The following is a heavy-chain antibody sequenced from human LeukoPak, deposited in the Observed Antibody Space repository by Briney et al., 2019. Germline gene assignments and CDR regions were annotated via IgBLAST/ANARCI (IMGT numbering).Heavy chain of an antibody. Sequence: GGSLRLSCAASGFKFCSYGMHWVRQAPGKGLEWVAIIWYDGSNKYYADSVKGRFIVSRDNSKNTLYLQMNSLRAEDTAVYYCARDPLESAYYHYYYYGMDVWGQGTTVTVSS. CDR2: IWYDGSNK. CDR1: GFKFCSYG. D-gene: IGHD3-22*01. V-gene: IGHV3-33*01. CDR3: ARDPLESAYYHYYYYGMDV. J-gene: IGHJ6*02.